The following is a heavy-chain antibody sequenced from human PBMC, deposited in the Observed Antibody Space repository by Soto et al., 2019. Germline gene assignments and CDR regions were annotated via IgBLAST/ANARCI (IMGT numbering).Heavy chain of an antibody. Sequence: GASVKVSCKASGYTFTSYDINWVRQATGQGLEWMGWMNPNSGNTGYAQKLQGRVTMTRNTSMSTAYMELRSLRSEDTAVYYCAREGRGEWELLTAYYYYGMDVWGQGTTVTVSS. J-gene: IGHJ6*02. CDR1: GYTFTSYD. D-gene: IGHD1-26*01. CDR3: AREGRGEWELLTAYYYYGMDV. V-gene: IGHV1-8*01. CDR2: MNPNSGNT.